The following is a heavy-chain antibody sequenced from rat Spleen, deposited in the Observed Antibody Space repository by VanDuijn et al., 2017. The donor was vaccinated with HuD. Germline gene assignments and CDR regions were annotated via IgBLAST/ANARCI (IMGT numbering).Heavy chain of an antibody. D-gene: IGHD4-3*01. CDR3: AGHDSGYFDY. CDR1: GFTFSDFF. V-gene: IGHV5-29*01. CDR2: ISYGDSSGHIST. Sequence: EVQLVESGGGLVQPGRSLKLSCAASGFTFSDFFMAWVRQAPTKGLEWVATISYGDSSGHISTYYRDSVKGRFTISRDNAKSTLSLQMDSLRSEDTATYYCAGHDSGYFDYWGQGVMVTVSS. J-gene: IGHJ2*01.